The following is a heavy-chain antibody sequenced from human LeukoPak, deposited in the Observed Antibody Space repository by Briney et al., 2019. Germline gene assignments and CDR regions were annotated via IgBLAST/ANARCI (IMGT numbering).Heavy chain of an antibody. CDR2: ISAYNGNT. CDR3: ARVLAAAGTGFWFDP. V-gene: IGHV1-18*01. CDR1: GSTFTSYG. J-gene: IGHJ5*02. Sequence: ASVKVSCKASGSTFTSYGISWVRQAPGQGLEWVGWISAYNGNTNYAQKLQGRVTMTTDTSTSTAYMELRSLRSEDTAVYYCARVLAAAGTGFWFDPWGQGTLVTVSS. D-gene: IGHD6-13*01.